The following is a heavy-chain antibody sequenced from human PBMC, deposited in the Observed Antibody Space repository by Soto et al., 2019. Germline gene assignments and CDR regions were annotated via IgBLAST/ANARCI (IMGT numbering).Heavy chain of an antibody. Sequence: EVLLVESGGALIQPGGSLTISCAASGFTFSSYWMSWVRQAPGEGLMWVSRINSDGTITDYADFVRGRFTITRDNAKNTLYLQLNSLRAEDTAIYYCAREYYGSGIWGQGTLVTVSS. D-gene: IGHD3-10*01. CDR3: AREYYGSGI. CDR2: INSDGTIT. CDR1: GFTFSSYW. V-gene: IGHV3-74*01. J-gene: IGHJ4*02.